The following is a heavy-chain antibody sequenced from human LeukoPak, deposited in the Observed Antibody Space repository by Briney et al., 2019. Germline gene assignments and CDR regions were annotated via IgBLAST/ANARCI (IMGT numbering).Heavy chain of an antibody. Sequence: VASVKVSCKASGYTFTSYGISWVRQAPGQGLEWMGSISPYNGNTNHAERLQGRVIMTTDTSTRTAYMELRSLRSDDTAVFYCARDQYDYVWGSYRPYFDYWGQGTLVTVSS. CDR1: GYTFTSYG. J-gene: IGHJ4*02. CDR3: ARDQYDYVWGSYRPYFDY. D-gene: IGHD3-16*02. CDR2: ISPYNGNT. V-gene: IGHV1-18*04.